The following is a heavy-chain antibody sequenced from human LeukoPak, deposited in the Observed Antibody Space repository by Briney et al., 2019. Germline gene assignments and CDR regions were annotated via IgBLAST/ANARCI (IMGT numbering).Heavy chain of an antibody. J-gene: IGHJ6*02. CDR1: GGTFSSYA. CDR3: ARDLTRDGYNHDIRYGMDV. CDR2: XIPIFRIA. Sequence: VXVSCKASGGTFSSYAISWVRQAPGQGLEWMGRXIPIFRIANYAQKFQGRGTITADKSTSTAYMELSSLRSEDTAVYYCARDLTRDGYNHDIRYGMDVWGQGTTVTVSS. V-gene: IGHV1-69*17. D-gene: IGHD5-24*01.